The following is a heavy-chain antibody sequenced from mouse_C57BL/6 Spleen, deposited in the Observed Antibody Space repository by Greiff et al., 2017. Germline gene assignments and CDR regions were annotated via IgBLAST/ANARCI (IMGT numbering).Heavy chain of an antibody. V-gene: IGHV3-6*01. J-gene: IGHJ2*01. CDR3: AREELNYFDY. CDR1: GYSITSGYY. Sequence: EVQLVESGPGLVKPSQSLSLTCSVTGYSITSGYYWNWIRQFPGNKLEWMGYISYDGSNNYNPSLKNRISITRDTSKNQFFLKLNSVTTEDTATYYCAREELNYFDYWGQGTTLTVSS. CDR2: ISYDGSN. D-gene: IGHD1-3*01.